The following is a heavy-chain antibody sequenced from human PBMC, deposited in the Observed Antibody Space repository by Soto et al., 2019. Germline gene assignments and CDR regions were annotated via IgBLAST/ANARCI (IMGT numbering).Heavy chain of an antibody. V-gene: IGHV1-18*01. CDR2: ISAYNGNT. Sequence: ASVKVSCKASGYTFTSYGISCVRQAPGQGLEWMGWISAYNGNTNYAQKLQGRVTMTTDTSTSTAYMELRSLRSDDTAVYYCARDLGYCNRGSCYSGHYWGQGTLVTVSS. D-gene: IGHD2-15*01. J-gene: IGHJ4*02. CDR3: ARDLGYCNRGSCYSGHY. CDR1: GYTFTSYG.